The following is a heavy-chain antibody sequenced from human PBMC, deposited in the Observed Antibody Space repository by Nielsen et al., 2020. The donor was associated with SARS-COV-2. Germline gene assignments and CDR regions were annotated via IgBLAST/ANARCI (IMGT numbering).Heavy chain of an antibody. CDR1: GCSIISGGYY. D-gene: IGHD5-12*01. J-gene: IGHJ6*02. Sequence: SETLSLTFTVSGCSIISGGYYWCWIRHHPGKGLEWIGYIYFSGRTCYNPSLKSRVTISVDTSKNQFSLSLRSVTAADTAVYYCARESSGYDHYNYGMDVWGQGTTVTVSS. CDR2: IYFSGRT. V-gene: IGHV4-31*03. CDR3: ARESSGYDHYNYGMDV.